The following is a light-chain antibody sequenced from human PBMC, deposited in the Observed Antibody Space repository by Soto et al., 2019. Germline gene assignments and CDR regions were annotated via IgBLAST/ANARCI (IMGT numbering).Light chain of an antibody. V-gene: IGKV1-17*01. CDR2: AAS. Sequence: DIQMTQSPSSLSASVGDTVTITCRASQDIRNDLGWYQQKPGKAPKRLIYAASSLQSGVPSRFSGSGSGTHFTLTITGLQPADFATYYCQQNFSIPITFGQGTRLEI. J-gene: IGKJ5*01. CDR3: QQNFSIPIT. CDR1: QDIRND.